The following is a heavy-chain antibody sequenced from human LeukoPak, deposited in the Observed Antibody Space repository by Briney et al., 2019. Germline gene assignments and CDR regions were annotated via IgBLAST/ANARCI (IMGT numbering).Heavy chain of an antibody. D-gene: IGHD5-18*01. Sequence: GGSLRLSCAASGFTFSSYGMHWVRQAPGKGLKWVAFIRYDGSNKYYADSVKGRFTISRDNSKNTLYLQMNSLRAEDTAVYYCAKDGYSNYYYYHMDVWGKGTTVTVSS. V-gene: IGHV3-30*02. J-gene: IGHJ6*03. CDR2: IRYDGSNK. CDR1: GFTFSSYG. CDR3: AKDGYSNYYYYHMDV.